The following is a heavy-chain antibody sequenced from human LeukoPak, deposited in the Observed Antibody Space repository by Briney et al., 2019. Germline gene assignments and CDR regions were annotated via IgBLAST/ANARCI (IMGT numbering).Heavy chain of an antibody. CDR2: ISVSGTI. J-gene: IGHJ6*03. D-gene: IGHD3-10*01. CDR1: GFSLSTYS. CDR3: ATAPHGASDYVDV. V-gene: IGHV3-48*01. Sequence: PGGSQRLSCAASGFSLSTYSLNWVRQTPGKGLEWLSYISVSGTIHYADSVKGRFSIPRDNGRNSVSLQMNRLRAGDTGVYFCATAPHGASDYVDVWGRGTTVSASS.